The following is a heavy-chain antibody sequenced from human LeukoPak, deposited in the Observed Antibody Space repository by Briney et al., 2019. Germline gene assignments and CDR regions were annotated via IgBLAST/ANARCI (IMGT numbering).Heavy chain of an antibody. V-gene: IGHV1-18*01. CDR3: AREYCSSTSCYWESWFDP. Sequence: ASVKVSCKASGYTFTSYGISWVRQAPGQGLEWMGWISAYNGNTNYAQKLQGRVTMTTDTSTSTAYMELRSLRSDDTAVYYCAREYCSSTSCYWESWFDPWGQGTLVTVSS. D-gene: IGHD2-2*01. CDR1: GYTFTSYG. CDR2: ISAYNGNT. J-gene: IGHJ5*02.